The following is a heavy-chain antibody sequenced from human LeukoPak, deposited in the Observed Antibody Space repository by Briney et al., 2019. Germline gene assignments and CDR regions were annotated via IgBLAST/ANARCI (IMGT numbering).Heavy chain of an antibody. D-gene: IGHD2-15*01. CDR3: ARVGGYEVDY. CDR2: INHSGST. Sequence: SETLSLTCAVYGGSFSGYYWSWIRQPPGKGLEWIGEINHSGSTNYNPPLKSRVTISVDTSKNQFSLKLSSVTAADTAVYYCARVGGYEVDYWGQGTLVTVSS. J-gene: IGHJ4*02. V-gene: IGHV4-34*01. CDR1: GGSFSGYY.